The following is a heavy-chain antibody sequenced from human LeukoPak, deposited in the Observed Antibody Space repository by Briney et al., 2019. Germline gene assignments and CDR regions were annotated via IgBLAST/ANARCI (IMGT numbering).Heavy chain of an antibody. Sequence: ASVKVSCKASGGTFSSYAISWVRQAPGQGLEWMGRIIPILGIANYAQKFQGRVTITADKSTSTAYMELSSLRSEDTAVYYCASPLPGVVVVAATDFDYWGQGTLVTVSS. V-gene: IGHV1-69*04. CDR1: GGTFSSYA. CDR3: ASPLPGVVVVAATDFDY. J-gene: IGHJ4*02. D-gene: IGHD2-15*01. CDR2: IIPILGIA.